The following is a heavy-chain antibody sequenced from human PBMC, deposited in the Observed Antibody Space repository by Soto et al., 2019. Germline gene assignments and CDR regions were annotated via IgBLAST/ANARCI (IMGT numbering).Heavy chain of an antibody. Sequence: QMQLVQSGPEVKKPGTSVKVSCKASGFTFTSSAVQWVRQARGQRLEWIGWIVVGSGNTNYAQKFQERVTITRDMSTSTAYMELSSLRSEDTAVYYCAAVGDPGWFDPWGQGTLVTVSS. CDR1: GFTFTSSA. V-gene: IGHV1-58*01. CDR3: AAVGDPGWFDP. J-gene: IGHJ5*02. D-gene: IGHD4-17*01. CDR2: IVVGSGNT.